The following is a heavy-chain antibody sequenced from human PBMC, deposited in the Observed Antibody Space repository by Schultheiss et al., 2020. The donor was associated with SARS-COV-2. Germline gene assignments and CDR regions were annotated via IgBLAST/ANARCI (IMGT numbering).Heavy chain of an antibody. CDR1: GGSFSGYY. V-gene: IGHV3-21*04. CDR2: ISSSSSYI. Sequence: GGSLRLSCAVYGGSFSGYYWSWIRQPPGKGLEWVSSISSSSSYIYYADSVKGRFTISRDNAKNTLYLQMNSLRAEDTAVYYCAKVPRPSIVLMAFDIWGQGTMVTVSS. J-gene: IGHJ3*02. CDR3: AKVPRPSIVLMAFDI. D-gene: IGHD2-15*01.